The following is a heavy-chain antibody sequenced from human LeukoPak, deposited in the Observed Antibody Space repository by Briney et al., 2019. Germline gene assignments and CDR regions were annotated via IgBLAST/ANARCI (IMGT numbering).Heavy chain of an antibody. V-gene: IGHV3-53*01. CDR2: IYSGGST. D-gene: IGHD3-22*01. Sequence: GGSLRLSCAASGFTVSSNYMSWVRQATGKGLEWVSVIYSGGSTYYADSVKGRFTISRDNSKNTLYLQMNSLRAEDTAVYYCARGTDYYDSSGRFLYYFDYWGQGTLVTVSS. CDR3: ARGTDYYDSSGRFLYYFDY. CDR1: GFTVSSNY. J-gene: IGHJ4*02.